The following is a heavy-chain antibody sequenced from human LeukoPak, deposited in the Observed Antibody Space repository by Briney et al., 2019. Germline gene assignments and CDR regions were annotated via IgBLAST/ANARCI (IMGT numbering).Heavy chain of an antibody. CDR3: AKGQQWLVDNWFDP. J-gene: IGHJ5*02. D-gene: IGHD6-19*01. Sequence: GGSLRLSCAVSGFTVSSNHMSWVRQAPGKGLEWVSAISGSGVTTYCADSVKGRFTISRDNSKNTLYLQMNSLRAEDTAVYYCAKGQQWLVDNWFDPWGQGTLVTVSS. CDR2: ISGSGVTT. CDR1: GFTVSSNH. V-gene: IGHV3-23*01.